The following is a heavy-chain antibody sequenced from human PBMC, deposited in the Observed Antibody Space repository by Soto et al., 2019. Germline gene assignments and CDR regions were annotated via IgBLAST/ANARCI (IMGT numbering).Heavy chain of an antibody. CDR1: GGTFSSYA. CDR3: ASTRAAGQPFDY. Sequence: ASVKVSCKASGGTFSSYAISWVRQAPGQGLEWMGGIIPIFGTANYAQKFQGRVTITADESTSTAYMELSSLRSEDTAVYYCASTRAAGQPFDYWGQGTLVTVSS. J-gene: IGHJ4*02. CDR2: IIPIFGTA. V-gene: IGHV1-69*13. D-gene: IGHD1-1*01.